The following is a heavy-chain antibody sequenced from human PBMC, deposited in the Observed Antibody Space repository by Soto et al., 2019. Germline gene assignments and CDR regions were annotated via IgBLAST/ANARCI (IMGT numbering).Heavy chain of an antibody. CDR2: IILIFGTA. J-gene: IGHJ6*02. CDR1: GGTFSSYA. CDR3: ARAMASDYYYGMDV. V-gene: IGHV1-69*01. Sequence: QVQLVQSGAEVKKPGSSVKVSCKASGGTFSSYAISWVRQAPGRGLEWMGGIILIFGTANYEQKIQGRVTITADESTSTAYMELSSLRSEDTAVYYCARAMASDYYYGMDVWGQGTTVTVSS.